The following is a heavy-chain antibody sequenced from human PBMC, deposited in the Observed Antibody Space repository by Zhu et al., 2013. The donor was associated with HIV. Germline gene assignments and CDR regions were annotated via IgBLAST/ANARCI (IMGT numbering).Heavy chain of an antibody. J-gene: IGHJ2*01. D-gene: IGHD3-10*01. CDR2: IIPIFGTA. CDR3: ARDTPNYYGSGSYLPRGYFDL. CDR1: GGTFSSYA. V-gene: IGHV1-69*01. Sequence: QVQLVQSGAEVKKPGSSVKVSCKASGGTFSSYAISWVRQAPGQGLEWMGGIIPIFGTANYAQKFQGRVTITADESTSTAYMELSSLRSEDTAVYYCARDTPNYYGSGSYLPRGYFDLWGRGTLVTVSS.